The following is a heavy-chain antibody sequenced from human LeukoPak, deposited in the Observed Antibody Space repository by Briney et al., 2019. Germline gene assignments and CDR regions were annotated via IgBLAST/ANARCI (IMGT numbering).Heavy chain of an antibody. D-gene: IGHD3-10*01. CDR3: ATLNLWFAFDI. V-gene: IGHV1-24*01. J-gene: IGHJ3*02. CDR1: GYTLTELS. Sequence: GASVKVSCKVSGYTLTELSMHWVRQAPGKGLEWMGGFDPEDGETIYAQRFQGRVTMTEDTSTDTAYMELGSLRSEDTAVYYCATLNLWFAFDIWGQGTMVTVSS. CDR2: FDPEDGET.